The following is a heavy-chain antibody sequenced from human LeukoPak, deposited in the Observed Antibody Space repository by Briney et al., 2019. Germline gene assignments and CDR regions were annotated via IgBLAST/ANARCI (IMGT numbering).Heavy chain of an antibody. D-gene: IGHD2-15*01. CDR1: GSSFSAYW. CDR2: INPAGSET. J-gene: IGHJ4*02. Sequence: GGSLRLSCAASGSSFSAYWMTWVRQAPGTGLEWVANINPAGSETYYVDPVKGRFSISRDNAKNLVYLQMNSLRAEDTAVYHCARFGYVAAVDVWGQGTPVTVSS. V-gene: IGHV3-7*01. CDR3: ARFGYVAAVDV.